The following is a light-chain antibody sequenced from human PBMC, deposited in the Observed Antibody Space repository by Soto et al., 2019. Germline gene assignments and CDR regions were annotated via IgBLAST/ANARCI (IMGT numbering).Light chain of an antibody. CDR2: DAS. CDR1: QSVSSY. CDR3: QQRSNWHTWT. J-gene: IGKJ1*01. V-gene: IGKV3-11*01. Sequence: EIVLTQSPATLSLSPGERATLSCRASQSVSSYLAWYQQKPGQAPRLLIYDASNRATGIPARFSGSGSGTDFTLTISSLEPEDFAVYYCQQRSNWHTWTFGQGTKLEIK.